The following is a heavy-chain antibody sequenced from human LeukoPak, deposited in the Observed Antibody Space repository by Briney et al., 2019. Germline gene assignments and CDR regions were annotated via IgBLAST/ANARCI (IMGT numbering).Heavy chain of an antibody. Sequence: PGGSLRLSCAASGFTFGDYYMSWIRQAPGKGLEWVSYISSSGSTIYYADSVKGRFTISRDNAKNSLYLQMNSLRAEDTAVYYCARDFYDSSGYYYVRYFQHWGQGTLVTVSS. V-gene: IGHV3-11*01. D-gene: IGHD3-22*01. CDR2: ISSSGSTI. CDR1: GFTFGDYY. CDR3: ARDFYDSSGYYYVRYFQH. J-gene: IGHJ1*01.